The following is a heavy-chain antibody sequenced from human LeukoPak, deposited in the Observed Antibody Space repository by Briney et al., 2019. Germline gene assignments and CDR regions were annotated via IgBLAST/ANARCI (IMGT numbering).Heavy chain of an antibody. Sequence: QSGGSLRLSCAASGFTFSSYWMSWVRQAPGKGLEWVANIKGDGSGKNYVDSVKGRFTISRDNAKNSLYLQMNSLRVEDTAVYFCAKDAYSKSDYWGQGTLVTVSS. V-gene: IGHV3-7*01. CDR3: AKDAYSKSDY. CDR1: GFTFSSYW. D-gene: IGHD4-11*01. J-gene: IGHJ4*02. CDR2: IKGDGSGK.